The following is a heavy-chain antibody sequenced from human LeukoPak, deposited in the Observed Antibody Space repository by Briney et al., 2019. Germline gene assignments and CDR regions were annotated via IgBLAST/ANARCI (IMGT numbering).Heavy chain of an antibody. CDR1: GGSISSGGYY. CDR3: ARAAETGIVVVPAAIGIFGFDP. D-gene: IGHD2-2*01. V-gene: IGHV4-31*01. Sequence: SETLSLTCTVSGGSISSGGYYWSWIRQHPGKGLEWIGYIYYSGSTYYNPSLKSLVTISVDTSKNQFSLKLSSVTAADTAVYYCARAAETGIVVVPAAIGIFGFDPWGRGTLVTVSS. J-gene: IGHJ5*02. CDR2: IYYSGST.